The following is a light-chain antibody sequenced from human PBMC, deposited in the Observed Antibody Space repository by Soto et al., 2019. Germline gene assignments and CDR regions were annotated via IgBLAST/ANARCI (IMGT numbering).Light chain of an antibody. CDR2: DAF. Sequence: EIVLTQSPATLSLSPGERATLSCRASQSVSSSLAWYQQKPGQAPRLLIYDAFNRATGIPARFSGSGSGTDFTLTICSLEPEDFAVYYCQQRSIWLTFGGGTKVEIK. V-gene: IGKV3-11*01. CDR1: QSVSSS. J-gene: IGKJ4*01. CDR3: QQRSIWLT.